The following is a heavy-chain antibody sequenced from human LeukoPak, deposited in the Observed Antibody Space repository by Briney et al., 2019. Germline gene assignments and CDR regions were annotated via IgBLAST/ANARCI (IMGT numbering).Heavy chain of an antibody. CDR1: GYSFTSYW. J-gene: IGHJ4*02. D-gene: IGHD3-9*01. V-gene: IGHV5-51*01. CDR2: IYPGDSDT. Sequence: GESLKISCKGSGYSFTSYWIGWVRQMPGKGLEWMGIIYPGDSDTRYSPSFQGQVTISADKSISTAYLQWSSLKASDTAMYYCARLISSSYYDILTGYYQGSYYFDYWGQGTLVTVFS. CDR3: ARLISSSYYDILTGYYQGSYYFDY.